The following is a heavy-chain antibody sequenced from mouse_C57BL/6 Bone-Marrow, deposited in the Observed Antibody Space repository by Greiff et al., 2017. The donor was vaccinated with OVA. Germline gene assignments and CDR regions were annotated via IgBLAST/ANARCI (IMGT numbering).Heavy chain of an antibody. D-gene: IGHD3-2*02. CDR3: ATDSSGWAY. J-gene: IGHJ3*01. CDR2: IRYDGSN. V-gene: IGHV3-6*01. Sequence: EVQLQESGPGLVKPSQSLSLTCSVTGYSITSGYYWNWIRQFPGNKLEWMGYIRYDGSNNYNPSLKNRISITRDTSKNQFFLKLNSVTTEDTATYYCATDSSGWAYWGQGTLVTVSA. CDR1: GYSITSGYY.